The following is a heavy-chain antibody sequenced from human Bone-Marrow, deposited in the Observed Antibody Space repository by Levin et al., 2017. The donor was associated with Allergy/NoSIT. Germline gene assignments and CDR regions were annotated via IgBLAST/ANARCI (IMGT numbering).Heavy chain of an antibody. D-gene: IGHD6-13*01. J-gene: IGHJ4*02. Sequence: ASVKVSCKASGYTFTSYDINWVRQATGQGLEWMGWMNPNSGNTGYAQKFQGRVTMTRNTSISTAYMELSSLRSEDTAVYYCARGAVYTGWGSSWNYFDYWGQGTLVTVSS. CDR1: GYTFTSYD. CDR2: MNPNSGNT. CDR3: ARGAVYTGWGSSWNYFDY. V-gene: IGHV1-8*01.